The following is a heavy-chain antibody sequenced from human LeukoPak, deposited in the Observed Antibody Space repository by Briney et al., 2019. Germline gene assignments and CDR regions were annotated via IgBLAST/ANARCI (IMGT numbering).Heavy chain of an antibody. CDR2: IDPSGDST. CDR1: GYTXTRYY. Sequence: ASVKVSCKASGYTXTRYYLHGVRQAPGQGLEWMGIIDPSGDSTSYAQKVQGRVTMRTDTSTSTAYMELRSLISDDTAVYYCTRSYGSGSYDNYYYGMDVWGQGTTVTVSS. CDR3: TRSYGSGSYDNYYYGMDV. D-gene: IGHD3-10*01. J-gene: IGHJ6*02. V-gene: IGHV1-46*01.